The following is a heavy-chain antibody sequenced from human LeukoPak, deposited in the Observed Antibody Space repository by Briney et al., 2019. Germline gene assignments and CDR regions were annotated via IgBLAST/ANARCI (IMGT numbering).Heavy chain of an antibody. V-gene: IGHV3-23*01. CDR2: ISGSGGST. D-gene: IGHD2-21*02. Sequence: PGGSLRHSCAASGFTFSSYAMSRVRQAPEKGLERVSAISGSGGSTYYADSVKGRFTVSRDNSKNTLYLQMNSLRAEDTAVYYGAKFVYRQIVVVTAERNLGQGTLVTVSS. CDR1: GFTFSSYA. CDR3: AKFVYRQIVVVTAERN. J-gene: IGHJ4*02.